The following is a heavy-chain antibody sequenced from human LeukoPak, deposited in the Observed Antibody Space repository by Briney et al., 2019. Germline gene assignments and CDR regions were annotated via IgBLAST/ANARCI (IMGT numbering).Heavy chain of an antibody. CDR2: ISYDGSNK. Sequence: PGRSLRLSCAASGFTFSSYGMHWARQAPGKGLEWVAVISYDGSNKYYADSVKGRFTISRDNSKNTLYLQMNSLRAEDTAVYYCAKDMDTAMVTADYWGQGTLVTVSS. J-gene: IGHJ4*02. CDR1: GFTFSSYG. V-gene: IGHV3-30*18. CDR3: AKDMDTAMVTADY. D-gene: IGHD5-18*01.